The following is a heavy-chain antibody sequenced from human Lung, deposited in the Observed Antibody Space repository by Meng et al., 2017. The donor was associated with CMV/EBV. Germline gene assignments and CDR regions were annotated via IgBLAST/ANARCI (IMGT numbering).Heavy chain of an antibody. CDR3: ARGDSSTTWLVFDY. J-gene: IGHJ4*02. CDR2: VLGTGST. CDR1: GFTFNNYA. Sequence: GGSXRLXCSASGFTFNNYAMTWVRQAPGKGLEWVSTVLGTGSTYYADYVKGRFTISRDDSRNTLFLQLNSLRDEDTAVFYCARGDSSTTWLVFDYWGLGTLVTVSS. D-gene: IGHD6-13*01. V-gene: IGHV3-23*01.